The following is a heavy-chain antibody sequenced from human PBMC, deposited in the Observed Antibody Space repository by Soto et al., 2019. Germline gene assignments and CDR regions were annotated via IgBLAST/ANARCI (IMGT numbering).Heavy chain of an antibody. D-gene: IGHD3-22*01. Sequence: GGSLRLSCAASGFTFSDFYMSWIRQAPGKGLEWVSHISSSGSIIYYADSVKGRFTISRDNAKNAVYLQMNSLRADDAAVYYCARDPVPDSSGYFPFDYWGQGTLVTVSS. CDR2: ISSSGSII. CDR1: GFTFSDFY. V-gene: IGHV3-11*01. J-gene: IGHJ4*02. CDR3: ARDPVPDSSGYFPFDY.